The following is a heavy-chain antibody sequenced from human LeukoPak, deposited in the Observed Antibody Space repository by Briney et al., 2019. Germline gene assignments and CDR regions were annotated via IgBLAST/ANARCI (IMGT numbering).Heavy chain of an antibody. CDR1: GGTFSSYA. D-gene: IGHD3-10*01. CDR2: IIPILGIA. V-gene: IGHV1-69*04. Sequence: SVKVSCKASGGTFSSYAISWVRQAPAQGLEWMGRIIPILGIANYAQKFQGRVTITADKSTSTAYMELSSVRSEDTAVYYCARDHFRFGELPHDYWGQGTLVTVSS. CDR3: ARDHFRFGELPHDY. J-gene: IGHJ4*02.